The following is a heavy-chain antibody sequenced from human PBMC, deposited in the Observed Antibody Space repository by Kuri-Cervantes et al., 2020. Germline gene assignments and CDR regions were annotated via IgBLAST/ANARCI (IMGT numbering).Heavy chain of an antibody. J-gene: IGHJ5*02. CDR2: ISYDGSNK. CDR3: ARDKSGAAAVLLDP. V-gene: IGHV3-30*03. D-gene: IGHD6-13*01. Sequence: GGSLRLSCAASGFTFSSYGMHWVRQAPGKGLEWVAVISYDGSNKYYADSVKGRFTISRDNSKNTLYLQMNSLRAEDTAVYYCARDKSGAAAVLLDPWGQGTLVTVSS. CDR1: GFTFSSYG.